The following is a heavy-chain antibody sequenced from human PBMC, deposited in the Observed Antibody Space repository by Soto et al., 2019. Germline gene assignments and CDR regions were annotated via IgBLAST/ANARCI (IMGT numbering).Heavy chain of an antibody. Sequence: PGGSLRLSCAASGFTFSSYGMHWVRQAPGKGLEWVAVIWYDGSNKYYADSVKGRFTISRDNSKNTLYLQMNSLRAEDTAVYYCARDQIQDYGDSTPSFDYWGQGTLVTVSS. CDR3: ARDQIQDYGDSTPSFDY. D-gene: IGHD4-17*01. J-gene: IGHJ4*02. CDR1: GFTFSSYG. CDR2: IWYDGSNK. V-gene: IGHV3-33*01.